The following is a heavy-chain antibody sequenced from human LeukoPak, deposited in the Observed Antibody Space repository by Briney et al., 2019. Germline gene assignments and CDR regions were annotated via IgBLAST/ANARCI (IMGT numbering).Heavy chain of an antibody. CDR3: ATHPSLSYCSGGSCWFDP. D-gene: IGHD2-15*01. V-gene: IGHV4-4*02. CDR1: GGSISSNNW. J-gene: IGHJ5*02. Sequence: SEALSLTCAVSGGSISSNNWWTWVSQPPGNGLEWIGEISHSGSIRYNPSLESRVTISVDTSKNQFSLKLSSVTAADTAVYYCATHPSLSYCSGGSCWFDPWGQGTLVTVSS. CDR2: ISHSGSI.